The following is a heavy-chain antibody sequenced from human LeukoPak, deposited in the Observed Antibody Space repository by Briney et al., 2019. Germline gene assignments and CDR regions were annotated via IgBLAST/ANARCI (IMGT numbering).Heavy chain of an antibody. CDR1: GYTFTSYD. CDR3: ARHDFWSGYWRAFDI. CDR2: MNPNSGNT. J-gene: IGHJ3*02. D-gene: IGHD3-3*01. Sequence: GASLKVSCKASGYTFTSYDINWVRQATGQGLEWVGWMNPNSGNTGYAQKFQGRVTITVNTSITTAYMELSSLRSEDTAVYYCARHDFWSGYWRAFDIWGQGTMVTVSS. V-gene: IGHV1-8*03.